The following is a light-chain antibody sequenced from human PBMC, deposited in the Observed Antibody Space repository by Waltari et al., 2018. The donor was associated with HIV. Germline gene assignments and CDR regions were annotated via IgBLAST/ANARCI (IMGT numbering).Light chain of an antibody. Sequence: DIVMTQSPLSLPVTPGEPASISCRSSQSLLHSNGYTYLDWYLQRPGQSPQLLIYLGSNRASGVPDRFRGSGSGTDFTLKISRLEAEDVGVYYCMQAVQTPYTFGQGTKLEIK. CDR3: MQAVQTPYT. CDR2: LGS. V-gene: IGKV2-28*01. J-gene: IGKJ2*01. CDR1: QSLLHSNGYTY.